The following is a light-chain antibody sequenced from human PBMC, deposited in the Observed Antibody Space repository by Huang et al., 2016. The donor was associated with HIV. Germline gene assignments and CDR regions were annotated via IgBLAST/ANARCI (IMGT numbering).Light chain of an antibody. CDR2: DAS. CDR1: QSVSSY. V-gene: IGKV3-11*01. CDR3: QERSNWPPV. Sequence: EIVLTQSPATLSLSPGERATLSCRASQSVSSYLAWYQQKPGQAPRLLIYDASKRATGVPARFSGSVSGTDFTLTISSLESEDFAVYYCQERSNWPPVFGGGTKVEIK. J-gene: IGKJ4*01.